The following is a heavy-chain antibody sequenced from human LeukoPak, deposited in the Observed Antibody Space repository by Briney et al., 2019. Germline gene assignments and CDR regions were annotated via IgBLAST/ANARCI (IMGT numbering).Heavy chain of an antibody. J-gene: IGHJ4*02. V-gene: IGHV3-30*18. CDR2: ISYDGSNK. CDR3: AKELPYNGFVY. D-gene: IGHD1-1*01. Sequence: PGGSLRLSCAASGFTFSSYGMHWVRQAPGKGLEWVAVISYDGSNKYYADSVKGRFTISRDNSKNTLYLQMNSLRAEDTAVHYCAKELPYNGFVYWGQGTLVTVSS. CDR1: GFTFSSYG.